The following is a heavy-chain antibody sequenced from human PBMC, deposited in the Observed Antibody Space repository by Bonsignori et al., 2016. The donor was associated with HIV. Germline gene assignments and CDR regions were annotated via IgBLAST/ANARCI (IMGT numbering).Heavy chain of an antibody. CDR2: VDPEDGET. V-gene: IGHV1-69-2*01. Sequence: WVRQAPGQGLEWMGLVDPEDGETIYAEKFQGRVTITADTSADTAYMELSSLRSEDTAVYYCATVYDYVWGSYGYWGQGTLVTVSS. J-gene: IGHJ4*02. D-gene: IGHD3-16*01. CDR3: ATVYDYVWGSYGY.